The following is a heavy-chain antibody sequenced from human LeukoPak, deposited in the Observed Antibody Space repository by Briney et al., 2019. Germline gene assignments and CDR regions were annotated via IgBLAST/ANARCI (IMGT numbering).Heavy chain of an antibody. CDR3: ARQAHTVTLYNWFDP. CDR2: INPNSGGT. D-gene: IGHD4-17*01. V-gene: IGHV1-2*02. J-gene: IGHJ5*02. CDR1: GYTFTGYY. Sequence: ALVKVSCKASGYTFTGYYMHWVRQAPGQGLEWMGWINPNSGGTNYAQKFQGRVTMTRDTSISTAYMELSRLRSDDTAVYYCARQAHTVTLYNWFDPWGQGTLVTVSS.